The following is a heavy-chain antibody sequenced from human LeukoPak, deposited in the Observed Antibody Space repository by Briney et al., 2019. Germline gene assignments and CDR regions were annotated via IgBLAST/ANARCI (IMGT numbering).Heavy chain of an antibody. CDR1: GLTVSNYG. V-gene: IGHV3-23*01. CDR2: ITGSGGST. CDR3: AKNLLGSAAFSWYFDL. Sequence: PGGSLRLSCAASGLTVSNYGMSWVRQAPGKGLEWVSAITGSGGSTCVDSVQGRFTISRDNSKNALYLQMSSLRAEDTAVYYCAKNLLGSAAFSWYFDLWGRGTLVTVSS. D-gene: IGHD1-26*01. J-gene: IGHJ2*01.